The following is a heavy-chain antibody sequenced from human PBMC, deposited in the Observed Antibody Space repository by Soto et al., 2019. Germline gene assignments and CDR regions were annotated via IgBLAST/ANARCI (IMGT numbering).Heavy chain of an antibody. CDR2: IYYSGTT. CDR3: ARHFSVDYFDY. V-gene: IGHV4-39*01. J-gene: IGHJ4*01. Sequence: QLQLQESGPGLVKPSETLFLTCTVSGDSITSNSYFWAWIRQPPGKGLEWIGSIYYSGTTYYNPSLKSRVTISVDRSKNQFSLKLSSMTAADTAVYYCARHFSVDYFDYWGQGALVTVSS. CDR1: GDSITSNSYF.